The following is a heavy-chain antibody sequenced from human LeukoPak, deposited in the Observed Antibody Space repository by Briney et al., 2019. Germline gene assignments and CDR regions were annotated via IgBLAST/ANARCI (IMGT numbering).Heavy chain of an antibody. CDR1: GFTFSTSW. CDR2: IKSKTDGGTT. CDR3: TTTPPDYDFWSGPPV. J-gene: IGHJ3*01. V-gene: IGHV3-15*01. Sequence: GGSLRLSCAASGFTFSTSWMSWVRQAPGKGLEWVGRIKSKTDGGTTDYAAPVKGRFTISRDDSKNTLYLQMNSLKTEDTAVYYCTTTPPDYDFWSGPPVWGQGTMVTVSS. D-gene: IGHD3-3*01.